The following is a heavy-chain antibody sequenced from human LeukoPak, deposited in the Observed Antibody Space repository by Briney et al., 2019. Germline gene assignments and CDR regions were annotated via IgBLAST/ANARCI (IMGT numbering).Heavy chain of an antibody. CDR3: ASVFGRRNWFDP. J-gene: IGHJ5*02. Sequence: GSSVKVSCKASGGTFSSYAISWVRQAPGQGLEWMGGIIPIFGTANYAQKFQGRVTITTDESTSTAYMELSSLRSEDTVVYYCASVFGRRNWFDPWGQGTLVTVSS. D-gene: IGHD3-16*01. CDR1: GGTFSSYA. CDR2: IIPIFGTA. V-gene: IGHV1-69*05.